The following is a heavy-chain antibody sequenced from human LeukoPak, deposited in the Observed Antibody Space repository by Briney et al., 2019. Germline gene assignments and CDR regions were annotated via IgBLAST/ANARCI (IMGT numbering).Heavy chain of an antibody. D-gene: IGHD2-15*01. V-gene: IGHV4-39*01. Sequence: SETLSLTCTVSGGSISSSSYYWGWIRQPPGKGLEWIGNFCYSGSTYYNPSLKSRVTISVDTSKNQFSLKLSSVTAADTAVYYCARQGDCSGGSCSRGVYFDYWGQGTLVTVSS. J-gene: IGHJ4*02. CDR1: GGSISSSSYY. CDR3: ARQGDCSGGSCSRGVYFDY. CDR2: FCYSGST.